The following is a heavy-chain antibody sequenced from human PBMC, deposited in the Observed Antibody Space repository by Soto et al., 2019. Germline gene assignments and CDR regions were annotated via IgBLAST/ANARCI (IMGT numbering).Heavy chain of an antibody. J-gene: IGHJ4*02. Sequence: PSETLSLTCTVSGGSISSYYGSWIRQPPGKGLEWIGYIYYSGSTNYNPSLKSRVTISVDTSENQFSLKLSSVTAADTAVYYCARAYGGYADYWGQGALVTVSS. V-gene: IGHV4-59*01. CDR2: IYYSGST. CDR3: ARAYGGYADY. D-gene: IGHD5-12*01. CDR1: GGSISSYY.